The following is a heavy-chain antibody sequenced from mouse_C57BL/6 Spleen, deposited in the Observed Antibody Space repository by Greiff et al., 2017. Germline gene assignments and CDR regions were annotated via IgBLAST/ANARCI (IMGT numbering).Heavy chain of an antibody. CDR3: ARYYGSSYRLAY. Sequence: VQLQQSGAELMKPGASVKLSCTATGYTFTGYWIEWVKQRPGHGLEWIGEILPGSGSTTYNEKFKGKATFTADTSSNTAYMQLSSLTTEDSAIYYCARYYGSSYRLAYWGQGTLVTVSA. CDR2: ILPGSGST. D-gene: IGHD1-1*01. J-gene: IGHJ3*01. V-gene: IGHV1-9*01. CDR1: GYTFTGYW.